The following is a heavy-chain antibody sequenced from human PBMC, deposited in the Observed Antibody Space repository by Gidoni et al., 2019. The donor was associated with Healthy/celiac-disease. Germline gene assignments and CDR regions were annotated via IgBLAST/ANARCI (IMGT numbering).Heavy chain of an antibody. CDR1: GFTFSSYE. J-gene: IGHJ4*02. V-gene: IGHV3-48*03. CDR2: ISSSVSTI. Sequence: EVQLVESGGGLVQPGGSLRLSCAASGFTFSSYEMNWVRPAPGKGLDWVSYISSSVSTIYYADSVKGRFTNTRDNSKNSLYLQMNGLRAEDTAGYYCASVGWYSGSYWGFDYWGQGTLVTVSS. CDR3: ASVGWYSGSYWGFDY. D-gene: IGHD1-26*01.